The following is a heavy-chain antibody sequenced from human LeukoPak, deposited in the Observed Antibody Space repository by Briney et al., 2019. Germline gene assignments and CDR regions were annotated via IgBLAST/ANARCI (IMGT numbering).Heavy chain of an antibody. V-gene: IGHV2-5*02. CDR1: GFSLSTSGVG. J-gene: IGHJ5*02. Sequence: ESGPTLVNPTQTLTLTCTFSGFSLSTSGVGVGWIRQPPGKALEWLALIYWDDDKRYSPSLKSRLTITKDTSKNQVVLTMTNMDPVDTATYYCAHSGSPMYSSSWYSDWFDPWGQGTLVTVSS. CDR3: AHSGSPMYSSSWYSDWFDP. CDR2: IYWDDDK. D-gene: IGHD6-13*01.